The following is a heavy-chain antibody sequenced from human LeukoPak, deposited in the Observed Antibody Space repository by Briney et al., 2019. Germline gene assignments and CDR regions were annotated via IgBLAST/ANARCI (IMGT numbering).Heavy chain of an antibody. CDR2: IYYSGST. CDR1: GGSISSSSYY. CDR3: ASSSPTVTTWYFDY. Sequence: PSETLSLTCTVSGGSISSSSYYWGWIRQPPGKGLEWIGSIYYSGSTYYNPSLKSRVTISVDTSKNQFPLKLSSVTAADTAVYYCASSSPTVTTWYFDYWGRGTLVTVSS. J-gene: IGHJ4*02. D-gene: IGHD4-17*01. V-gene: IGHV4-39*06.